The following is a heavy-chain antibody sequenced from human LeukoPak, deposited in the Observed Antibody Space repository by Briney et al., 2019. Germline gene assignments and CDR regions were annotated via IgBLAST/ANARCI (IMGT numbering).Heavy chain of an antibody. CDR3: ARERHHVEAGY. J-gene: IGHJ4*02. CDR1: GGSISSGGYY. CDR2: IYHSGST. V-gene: IGHV4-30-2*01. D-gene: IGHD1-1*01. Sequence: PSQTLSLTCTVSGGSISSGGYYWSWIRQPPGKGLEWIGYIYHSGSTYYNPSLKSRVTISVDRSKNQFSLKLSSVTAADTAVYYCARERHHVEAGYWGQGTLVTVSS.